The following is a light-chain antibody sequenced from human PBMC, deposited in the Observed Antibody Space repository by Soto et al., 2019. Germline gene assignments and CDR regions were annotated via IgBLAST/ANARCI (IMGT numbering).Light chain of an antibody. CDR3: QHYAGGSRLT. Sequence: PVKTAPLSFTASPGVTNFLAWYQQKPGQAPRLLISCASSRSTGIPDRFSGSGFGTDFTLTISRLEPEDFALYYCQHYAGGSRLTFGQGTRLEIK. CDR2: CAS. J-gene: IGKJ5*01. V-gene: IGKV3-20*01. CDR1: PGVTNF.